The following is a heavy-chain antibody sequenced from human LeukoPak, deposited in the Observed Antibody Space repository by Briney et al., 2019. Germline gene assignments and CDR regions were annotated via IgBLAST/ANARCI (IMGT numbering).Heavy chain of an antibody. CDR2: ISSSSSYI. J-gene: IGHJ4*02. D-gene: IGHD3-9*01. Sequence: KSGGSLRLSCAASGFTFSSYSMNWVRQAPGKGLEWVSSISSSSSYIYYADSVKGRFTISRDNAKNSLYLQMNSLRAEDTAVYYCARSLTGYPAYFDYWGQGTLVTVSS. CDR3: ARSLTGYPAYFDY. V-gene: IGHV3-21*01. CDR1: GFTFSSYS.